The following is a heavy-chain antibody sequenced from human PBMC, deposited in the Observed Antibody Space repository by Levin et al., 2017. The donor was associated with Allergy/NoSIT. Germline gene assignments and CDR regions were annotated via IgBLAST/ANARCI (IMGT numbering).Heavy chain of an antibody. V-gene: IGHV4-39*01. CDR1: GVSIGSSSYY. D-gene: IGHD4-11*01. J-gene: IGHJ4*02. CDR3: ARRFAASSNWDFDY. CDR2: IYYSGTT. Sequence: SQTLSLTCNVSGVSIGSSSYYWGWIRQPPGKGLEWIASIYYSGTTYYNPSLKSRVSISVDTSKSQFSLRLTSVTATDTAVYYCARRFAASSNWDFDYWGQGTLVTVSS.